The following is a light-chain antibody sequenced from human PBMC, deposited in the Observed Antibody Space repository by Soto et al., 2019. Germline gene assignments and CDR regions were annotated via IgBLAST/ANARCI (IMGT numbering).Light chain of an antibody. Sequence: QSVLTQPASVSGSPGQSSTISCTGTSSDFGSYNLVSWYQQHPGKAPKLMIYEVSKRPSGVSNRFSGSKSGNTASLTISGLQAEDEADYYCCSYAGSSTHYVFGTGTKVTVL. CDR3: CSYAGSSTHYV. CDR2: EVS. V-gene: IGLV2-23*02. J-gene: IGLJ1*01. CDR1: SSDFGSYNL.